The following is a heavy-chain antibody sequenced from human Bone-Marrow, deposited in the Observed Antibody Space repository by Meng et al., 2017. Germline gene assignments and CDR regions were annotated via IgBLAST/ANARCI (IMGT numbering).Heavy chain of an antibody. CDR3: ARITAMNDY. CDR2: INPNSGGT. Sequence: QRRLLRAGAEVTKPGASVKVSCKAAGYTFTSYAMHWVRQAPGQRLEWMGRINPNSGGTNYAQKFQGRVTMTRDTSISTAYMELSRLRSDDTAVYYCARITAMNDYWGQGTLVTVSS. V-gene: IGHV1-2*06. J-gene: IGHJ4*02. CDR1: GYTFTSYA. D-gene: IGHD5-18*01.